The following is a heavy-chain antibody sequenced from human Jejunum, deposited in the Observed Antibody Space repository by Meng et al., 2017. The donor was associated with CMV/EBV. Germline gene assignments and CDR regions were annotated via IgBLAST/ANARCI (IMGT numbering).Heavy chain of an antibody. CDR1: GLSVSANY. CDR3: SSFDYAGHPDSFDI. V-gene: IGHV3-53*01. CDR2: FYTGGQT. D-gene: IGHD3-9*01. J-gene: IGHJ4*01. Sequence: SGLSVSANYMSWVRQAPGKGLEWVSVFYTGGQTYYADAVKGRFTISRDTSKNTVDLQMNSLRAEDTAVYYCSSFDYAGHPDSFDIWGQGTLVTVSS.